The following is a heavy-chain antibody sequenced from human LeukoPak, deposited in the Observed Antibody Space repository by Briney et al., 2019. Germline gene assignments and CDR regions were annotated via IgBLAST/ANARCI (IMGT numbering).Heavy chain of an antibody. Sequence: PGGSLTLSCAASGFTFSDYYMNCIRQAPEKLLEWLSYISSSSTYTNYADSVKGRFTISRDNAKNSLYLQMNSLRAEDTAVYYCASSRGSGSYVNDWGQGTLVTVSS. CDR2: ISSSSTYT. J-gene: IGHJ4*02. V-gene: IGHV3-11*03. CDR1: GFTFSDYY. D-gene: IGHD3-10*01. CDR3: ASSRGSGSYVND.